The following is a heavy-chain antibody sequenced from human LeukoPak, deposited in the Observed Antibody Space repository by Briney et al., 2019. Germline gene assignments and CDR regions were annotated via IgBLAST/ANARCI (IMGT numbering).Heavy chain of an antibody. D-gene: IGHD1-26*01. J-gene: IGHJ4*02. V-gene: IGHV1-46*01. CDR2: INPSGGST. Sequence: ASVKVSCKASGYMFANYFIHWMRQAPGQGLEWMGIINPSGGSTSYGQKFQGRVTMTRDMSTSTVYMELSSLRSEDTAVYYCARELVGPTVRYYFDSWGQGTLVTVSS. CDR1: GYMFANYF. CDR3: ARELVGPTVRYYFDS.